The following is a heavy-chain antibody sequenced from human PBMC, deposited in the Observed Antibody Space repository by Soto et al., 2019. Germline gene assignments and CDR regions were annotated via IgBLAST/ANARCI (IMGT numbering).Heavy chain of an antibody. V-gene: IGHV4-59*01. CDR2: IYYSGST. J-gene: IGHJ3*02. D-gene: IGHD3-3*01. CDR1: CGSISSYY. CDR3: ARGRITNFGVVTGDAFDI. Sequence: SETLSLTCTVSCGSISSYYWSWIRQPPGKGLEWIGYIYYSGSTNYNPSLKSRVTISVDTSKNQFSLRLSSVTAADTAVYYCARGRITNFGVVTGDAFDILGQGTMVTVSS.